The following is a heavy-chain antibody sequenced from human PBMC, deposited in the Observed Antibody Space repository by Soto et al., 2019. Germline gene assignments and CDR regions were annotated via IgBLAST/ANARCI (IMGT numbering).Heavy chain of an antibody. V-gene: IGHV1-69*01. Sequence: QVQLVQSGAEVKKPGSSVKVSCKASGGTFSSYAISWVLQAPGQGLEWMGGIIPIFGTANYAQKFQGRVTITADESTSTAYMELSRLRSEDTAVYYCARQGMATIDYGMDVWGQGTTVTVSS. J-gene: IGHJ6*02. CDR2: IIPIFGTA. CDR1: GGTFSSYA. D-gene: IGHD5-12*01. CDR3: ARQGMATIDYGMDV.